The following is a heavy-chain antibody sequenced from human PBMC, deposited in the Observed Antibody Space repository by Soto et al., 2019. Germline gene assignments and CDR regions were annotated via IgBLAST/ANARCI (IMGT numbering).Heavy chain of an antibody. CDR3: AREEKYDFWSGLCFAP. J-gene: IGHJ5*02. D-gene: IGHD3-3*01. Sequence: SVKVSCKASGGTFSSYAISWVRQAPGQGLEWMGGIIPIFGTANYAQKFQGGVTITADESTSTAYMELSSLRSEDTAVYYCAREEKYDFWSGLCFAPWGQGTLVTVSS. V-gene: IGHV1-69*13. CDR1: GGTFSSYA. CDR2: IIPIFGTA.